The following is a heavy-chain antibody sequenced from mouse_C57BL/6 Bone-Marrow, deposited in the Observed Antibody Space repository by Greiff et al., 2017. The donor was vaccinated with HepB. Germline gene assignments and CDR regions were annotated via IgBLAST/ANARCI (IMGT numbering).Heavy chain of an antibody. D-gene: IGHD3-1*01. CDR3: TRGGLQTMDY. CDR2: IDPENGDT. V-gene: IGHV14-4*01. J-gene: IGHJ4*01. Sequence: VQLQQSGAELVRPGASVKLSCTASGFNIKDDYMHWVKQRPEQGLEWIGWIDPENGDTEYASKFQGKATITADTSSNTAYLQLSSLTSEDTALYYCTRGGLQTMDYWGQGTSVTVSS. CDR1: GFNIKDDY.